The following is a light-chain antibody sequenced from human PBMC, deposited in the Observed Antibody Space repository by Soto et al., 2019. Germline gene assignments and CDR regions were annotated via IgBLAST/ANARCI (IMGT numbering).Light chain of an antibody. J-gene: IGLJ1*01. V-gene: IGLV2-14*01. CDR3: TSYTSTTNYV. Sequence: QSVLTQPASVSGSPGQSITISCTGTSSDVGGYNYVSWYQQHPGKAPKLMIYEVSNRPSGVSNRFSGSKSGNTASLTISGLQAEGEADYYCTSYTSTTNYVFGNGKKVTV. CDR1: SSDVGGYNY. CDR2: EVS.